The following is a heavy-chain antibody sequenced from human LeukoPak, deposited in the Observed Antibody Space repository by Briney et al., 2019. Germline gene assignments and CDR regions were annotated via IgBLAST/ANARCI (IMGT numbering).Heavy chain of an antibody. CDR2: FYYRGTI. J-gene: IGHJ5*02. D-gene: IGHD5-18*01. CDR1: GDSFSSRDYY. Sequence: SSETLSLTCSVSGDSFSSRDYYWRWIRQPPGRGLEWIGYFYYRGTISYNPSLTSRVTISVDTSKNQFSLKLSSVTAADTAVYYCARAVHTAMVTWYNWFDPWGQGTLVTVSS. V-gene: IGHV4-61*08. CDR3: ARAVHTAMVTWYNWFDP.